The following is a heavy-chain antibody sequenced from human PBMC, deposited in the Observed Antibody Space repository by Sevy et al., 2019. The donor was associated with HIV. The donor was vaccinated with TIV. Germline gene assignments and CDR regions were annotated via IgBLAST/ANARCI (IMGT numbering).Heavy chain of an antibody. Sequence: GGSLRLSCAASGFTFSSYAMSWVRQAPGKGLEWVSAISGSGGSTYYADSVKGRFTISRDNSKNTLYLQMNSLRAEDTAVYYCAKGFSSAYCGGDCYSEYFQHWGQGTLVTVSS. J-gene: IGHJ1*01. CDR3: AKGFSSAYCGGDCYSEYFQH. CDR2: ISGSGGST. CDR1: GFTFSSYA. V-gene: IGHV3-23*01. D-gene: IGHD2-21*02.